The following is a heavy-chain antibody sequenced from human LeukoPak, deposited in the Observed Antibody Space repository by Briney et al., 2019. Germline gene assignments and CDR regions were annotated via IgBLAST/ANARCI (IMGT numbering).Heavy chain of an antibody. CDR3: ARDNLRTIIAVAGTAVDY. V-gene: IGHV3-23*01. J-gene: IGHJ4*02. D-gene: IGHD6-19*01. CDR1: GFTFSSYA. Sequence: GGSLRLSCAASGFTFSSYAMSWVRQAPGKGLEWVSAISGSGGSTYYADSVKGRFTISRDNSKNTLYLQMNSLRAEDTAVYYCARDNLRTIIAVAGTAVDYWGQGTLVTVSS. CDR2: ISGSGGST.